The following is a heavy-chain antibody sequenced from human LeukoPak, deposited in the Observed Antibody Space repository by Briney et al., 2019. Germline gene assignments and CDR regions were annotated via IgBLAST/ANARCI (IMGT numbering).Heavy chain of an antibody. CDR2: IRYDGSNK. V-gene: IGHV3-30*02. Sequence: GGSLRLSCAASGFPFSSYDMHWVRQATGKGLEGVAFIRYDGSNKYYAASVKGRFTISRDNSKNTLYLQMNSLRAQDTAVYYCAKFSGTIETIDYWGQGTLVTVSS. CDR1: GFPFSSYD. J-gene: IGHJ4*02. CDR3: AKFSGTIETIDY. D-gene: IGHD6-13*01.